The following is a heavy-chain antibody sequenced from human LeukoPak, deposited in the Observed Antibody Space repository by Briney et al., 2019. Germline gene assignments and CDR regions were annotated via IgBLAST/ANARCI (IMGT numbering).Heavy chain of an antibody. Sequence: PSETLSLTCTVSGHSISSDYYWAWVRQPPGKGLEWIGSIYHSGSTYYGPALKSRVTISVDTSKNQFSLKLSSVTAADTAVYYCARGRGTIFGAYYMDVWGKGTTVTVSS. CDR3: ARGRGTIFGAYYMDV. V-gene: IGHV4-38-2*02. CDR2: IYHSGST. J-gene: IGHJ6*03. D-gene: IGHD3-3*01. CDR1: GHSISSDYY.